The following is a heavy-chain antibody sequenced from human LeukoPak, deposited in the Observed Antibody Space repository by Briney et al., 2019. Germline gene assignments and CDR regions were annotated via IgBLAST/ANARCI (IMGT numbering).Heavy chain of an antibody. D-gene: IGHD6-19*01. CDR2: ISSSSSYI. CDR1: GFTFSRYS. J-gene: IGHJ4*02. Sequence: GGGLRLSCAAPGFTFSRYSMNWGRQAPGKGVGGGSSISSSSSYIYYADSVKGRFTISRDNAKNSLYLQMNSLRAEDTAVYYCARDRRIAVAGYFDYWGQGTLVTVSS. CDR3: ARDRRIAVAGYFDY. V-gene: IGHV3-21*01.